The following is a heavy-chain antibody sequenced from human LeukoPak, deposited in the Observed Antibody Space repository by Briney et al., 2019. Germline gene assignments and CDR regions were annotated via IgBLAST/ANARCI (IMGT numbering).Heavy chain of an antibody. CDR3: ARDIIATPPGY. D-gene: IGHD6-6*01. J-gene: IGHJ4*02. Sequence: GGSLRLSCAASGFTFSSYAMSWVRQAPGKGLEWFSYISSGSSTTYYADSVKGRFTISRDNAKNSLYLQMNSLRAEDTAVYYCARDIIATPPGYWGQGTLVTVSS. CDR1: GFTFSSYA. V-gene: IGHV3-48*01. CDR2: ISSGSSTT.